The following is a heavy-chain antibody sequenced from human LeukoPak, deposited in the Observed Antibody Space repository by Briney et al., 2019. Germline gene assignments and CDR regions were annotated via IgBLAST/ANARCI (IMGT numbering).Heavy chain of an antibody. CDR1: GFTFSNAW. D-gene: IGHD7-27*01. CDR3: SGDPGDY. J-gene: IGHJ4*02. CDR2: INQDGSET. Sequence: PGGSLRLSCAASGFTFSNAWMSWVRQAPGKGLEWVANINQDGSETYYVDSVEGRFTISRDNAKNSLFLQMSSLRAEDTAVYFCSGDPGDYWGQGTLVTVSS. V-gene: IGHV3-7*04.